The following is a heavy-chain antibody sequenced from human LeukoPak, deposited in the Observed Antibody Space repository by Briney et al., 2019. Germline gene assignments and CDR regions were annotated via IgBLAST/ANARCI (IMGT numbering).Heavy chain of an antibody. CDR2: INNEESTI. J-gene: IGHJ4*02. CDR3: ARGYSSNYRVDY. Sequence: GGSLRLSCAASGFTFDNYAMSWVRQAPGKGLVWVSRINNEESTISYADSVKGRFTVSRDNAKNTLYLQMNSLRDEDTAVYYCARGYSSNYRVDYWGQGTLVTVSS. V-gene: IGHV3-74*01. D-gene: IGHD6-13*01. CDR1: GFTFDNYA.